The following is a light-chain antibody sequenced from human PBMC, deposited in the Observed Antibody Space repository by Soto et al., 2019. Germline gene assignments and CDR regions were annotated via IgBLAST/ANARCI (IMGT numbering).Light chain of an antibody. CDR1: QSVSSY. V-gene: IGKV3-11*01. CDR2: DAS. Sequence: EIVLTQSPATLSLSPGERATLSCRASQSVSSYLAWYQQKPGQAPRLLIYDASSRATGIPARFSGSGSGTDFTLTISSLEPEDFAVYYCQQRSIWPPGYTFGQGTKLEIK. CDR3: QQRSIWPPGYT. J-gene: IGKJ2*01.